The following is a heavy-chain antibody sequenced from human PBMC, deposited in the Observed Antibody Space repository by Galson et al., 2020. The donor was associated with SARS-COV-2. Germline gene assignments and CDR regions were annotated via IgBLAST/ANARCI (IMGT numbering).Heavy chain of an antibody. CDR2: RYYSGST. CDR1: GGSISSSNYY. V-gene: IGHV4-39*07. CDR3: ARDGGRVAVAGQYYFYGMDV. D-gene: IGHD6-19*01. J-gene: IGHJ6*02. Sequence: SETLSLTCSVSGGSISSSNYYWGWIHQPPGKGLEWIGSRYYSGSTYYNPSLKSRVTISLDTSKNQFSLKLSSVTAADTAVYYCARDGGRVAVAGQYYFYGMDVWGQGTTVTVSS.